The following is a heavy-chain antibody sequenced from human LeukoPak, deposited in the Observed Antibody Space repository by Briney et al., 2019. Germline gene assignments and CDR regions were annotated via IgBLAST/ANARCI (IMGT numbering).Heavy chain of an antibody. CDR2: INPSGGST. Sequence: ASVKVSCKASGYTFTSYYMHWVRQAPGQGLERMGIINPSGGSTAYAQKFQDRVTMTRDTSTSTVYMELSSLRSDDTAVYYCARKSGVGQLLIAWGQGTLVTVSS. D-gene: IGHD2-2*01. V-gene: IGHV1-46*01. CDR1: GYTFTSYY. J-gene: IGHJ4*02. CDR3: ARKSGVGQLLIA.